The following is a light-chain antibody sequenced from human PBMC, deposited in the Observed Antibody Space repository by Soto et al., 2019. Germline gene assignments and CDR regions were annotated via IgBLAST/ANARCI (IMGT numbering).Light chain of an antibody. CDR3: MIWPSNAWV. V-gene: IGLV5-37*01. J-gene: IGLJ3*02. CDR2: YYSASDK. Sequence: QSVLTQPPSSSASPGESASLTGPLPGAINFGAYNKYWYRQKPGGPPRYLLYYYSASDKGQGSGVPSRFSGSKDASANTGILLISGLQSEDEADYYCMIWPSNAWVFGGGTKLTVL. CDR1: GAINFGAYN.